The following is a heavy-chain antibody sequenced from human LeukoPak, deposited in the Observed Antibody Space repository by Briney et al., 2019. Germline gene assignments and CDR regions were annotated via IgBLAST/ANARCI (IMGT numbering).Heavy chain of an antibody. CDR3: ARDGYYYGSGIQSNAFDI. CDR1: GFTFTSSA. J-gene: IGHJ3*02. CDR2: IVVGSGNT. V-gene: IGHV1-58*02. D-gene: IGHD3-10*01. Sequence: ASVKVSCKASGFTFTSSAMQWVRQARGQRLEWIGWIVVGSGNTNYAQKFQERVTITRDMSTSTAYMELSSLRSEDTAVYYCARDGYYYGSGIQSNAFDIWGQGTMVTVSS.